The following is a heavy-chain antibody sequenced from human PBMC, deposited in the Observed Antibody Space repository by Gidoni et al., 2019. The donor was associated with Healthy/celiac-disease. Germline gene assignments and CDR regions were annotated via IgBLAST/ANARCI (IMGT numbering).Heavy chain of an antibody. CDR2: IIPIFGTA. CDR3: ARAGYCSSTSCYYYYYYMDV. V-gene: IGHV1-69*06. Sequence: QVQLVQSGAEVKKPGSSVKVSCKASGGTFSSYAISWVRQAPGQGLEWMGGIIPIFGTANYAQKFQGRVTITADKSTSTAYMELSSLRSEDTAVYYCARAGYCSSTSCYYYYYYMDVWGKGTTVTVSS. CDR1: GGTFSSYA. J-gene: IGHJ6*03. D-gene: IGHD2-2*01.